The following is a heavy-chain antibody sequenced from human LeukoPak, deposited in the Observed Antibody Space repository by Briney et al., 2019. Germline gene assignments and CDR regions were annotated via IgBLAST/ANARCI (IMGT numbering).Heavy chain of an antibody. Sequence: SETLSLTCTVSGGSISSYYWSWTRQPPGKGLEWIGYIYYSGSTNYNPSLKSRVTISVDTSKNQFSLKLSSVTAADTAVYYCARDSNYYDSSGPDFDYWGQGTLVTVSS. CDR3: ARDSNYYDSSGPDFDY. V-gene: IGHV4-59*01. D-gene: IGHD3-22*01. J-gene: IGHJ4*02. CDR2: IYYSGST. CDR1: GGSISSYY.